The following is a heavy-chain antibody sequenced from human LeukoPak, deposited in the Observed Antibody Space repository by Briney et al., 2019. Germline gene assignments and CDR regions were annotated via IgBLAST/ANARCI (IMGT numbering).Heavy chain of an antibody. CDR1: GYTFTGYG. J-gene: IGHJ4*02. D-gene: IGHD3-22*01. CDR3: ARSDRSGYYFDDS. V-gene: IGHV1-18*01. Sequence: GASVKVSCKASGYTFTGYGISWVRQAPGQGLEWMGWISTHNGNTKYPQNLQGRVTMTTDTSTSTAYMELRSLRSDDTAVYYCARSDRSGYYFDDSWGQGTLVTVSS. CDR2: ISTHNGNT.